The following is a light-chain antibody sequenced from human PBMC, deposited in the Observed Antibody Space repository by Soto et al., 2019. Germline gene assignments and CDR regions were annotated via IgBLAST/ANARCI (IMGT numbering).Light chain of an antibody. J-gene: IGKJ5*01. CDR2: DAS. Sequence: DITLTQSPPCVSSSLLDRVSFTSQASQNINNYLNWYQQKPGKAPKVLIYDASNLGTGVPSRFSGSGSGTDFTFSIISLQTEDVATYYCQQYEGLPTFGQGTRLEIK. CDR1: QNINNY. CDR3: QQYEGLPT. V-gene: IGKV1-33*01.